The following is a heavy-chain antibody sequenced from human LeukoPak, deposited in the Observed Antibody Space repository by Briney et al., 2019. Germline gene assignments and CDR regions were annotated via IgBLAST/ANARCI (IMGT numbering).Heavy chain of an antibody. J-gene: IGHJ6*02. V-gene: IGHV1-69*13. D-gene: IGHD3-3*01. CDR1: GGTFSSYA. CDR2: IIPIFGTA. CDR3: ARDSSTYYDFWSGIYYYYGMDV. Sequence: SVKVSCKASGGTFSSYAISWVRQAPGQGLEWMGGIIPIFGTANYAQKFQGRVTITADESTSTAYMELSSLRSEDTAVYYCARDSSTYYDFWSGIYYYYGMDVWGQGTTVTVSS.